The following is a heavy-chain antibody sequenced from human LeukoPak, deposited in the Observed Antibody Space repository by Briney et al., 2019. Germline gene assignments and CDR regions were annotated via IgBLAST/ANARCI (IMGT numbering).Heavy chain of an antibody. CDR1: GFTFSSYA. V-gene: IGHV3-30*04. CDR3: LYYFDY. Sequence: GGSLRLSCAASGFTFSSYAMHWVRQAPGKGLEWVAVISCDGSNKYYADSVKGRFTISRDNSKNTLYLQMNSLRAEDTAVYYCLYYFDYWGQGTLVTVSS. CDR2: ISCDGSNK. J-gene: IGHJ4*02.